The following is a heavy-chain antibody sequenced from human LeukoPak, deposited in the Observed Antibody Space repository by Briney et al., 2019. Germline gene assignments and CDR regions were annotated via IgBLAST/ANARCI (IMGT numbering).Heavy chain of an antibody. CDR2: INHSGST. Sequence: SETLSLTCAVYGGSFSGYYWSWIRQPPGKGLEWIGEINHSGSTNYNPSLKSRVTISVDTSKNQFSLRLSSVTAADTAVYYCARERYQLNFDYWGQGTLVTVSS. CDR1: GGSFSGYY. V-gene: IGHV4-34*01. CDR3: ARERYQLNFDY. D-gene: IGHD2-2*01. J-gene: IGHJ4*02.